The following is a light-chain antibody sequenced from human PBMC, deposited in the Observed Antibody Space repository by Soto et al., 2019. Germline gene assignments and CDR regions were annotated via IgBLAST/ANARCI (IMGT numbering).Light chain of an antibody. V-gene: IGKV1-5*01. J-gene: IGKJ1*01. CDR3: QQFHSFSRT. CDR1: QNINSW. CDR2: DAS. Sequence: DIQMTQSPSTLSASVGDRVTITCRASQNINSWLAWYQQKPGKAPNLLIYDASTLESGAPSRFSGSGSGTEFTLTISSLQPEDFATYYCQQFHSFSRTFGQGTKVDI.